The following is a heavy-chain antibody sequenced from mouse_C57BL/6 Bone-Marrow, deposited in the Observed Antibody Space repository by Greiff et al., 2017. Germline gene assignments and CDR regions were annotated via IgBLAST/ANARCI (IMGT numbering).Heavy chain of an antibody. V-gene: IGHV2-2*01. CDR3: ARGPSSTMITTKNAMDY. J-gene: IGHJ4*01. CDR2: IWSGGST. Sequence: VKLKESGPGLVQPSQSLSITCTVSGFSLTSYGVHLVRQSPGKGLEWLGVIWSGGSTDYNAAFISRLSISKDNSKSQVFFKMNSLQADDTAIYYCARGPSSTMITTKNAMDYWGQGTSVTVS. D-gene: IGHD2-4*01. CDR1: GFSLTSYG.